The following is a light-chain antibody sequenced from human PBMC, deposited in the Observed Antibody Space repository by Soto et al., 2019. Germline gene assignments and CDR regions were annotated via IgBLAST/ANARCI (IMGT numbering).Light chain of an antibody. J-gene: IGKJ3*01. CDR2: KAS. CDR1: QTISSW. CDR3: QQVHSFPLT. V-gene: IGKV1-5*03. Sequence: DIQMTQSPSTLSGSVGDRVTITCRASQTISSWLAWYQQKPGKAPKLLIYKASTLKSGVPSRFSGSGSGTEFTLTISSLQPEDFATYYCQQVHSFPLTFGPGTKVDV.